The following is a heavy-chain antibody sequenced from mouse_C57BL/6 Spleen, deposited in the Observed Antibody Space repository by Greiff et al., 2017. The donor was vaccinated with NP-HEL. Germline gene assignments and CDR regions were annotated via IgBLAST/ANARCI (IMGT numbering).Heavy chain of an antibody. D-gene: IGHD1-1*01. CDR3: ARWITTAVATRNYAMDY. CDR1: GYTFTSYW. CDR2: IDLNSGGT. J-gene: IGHJ4*01. Sequence: QVQLQQSGAELVKPGASVKLSCKASGYTFTSYWMHWVKQRPGRGLEWIGRIDLNSGGTKYNEKFKSKATLTVDKPSSTAYMQLSSLTSEDSAVYYCARWITTAVATRNYAMDYWGQGTSVTVSS. V-gene: IGHV1-72*01.